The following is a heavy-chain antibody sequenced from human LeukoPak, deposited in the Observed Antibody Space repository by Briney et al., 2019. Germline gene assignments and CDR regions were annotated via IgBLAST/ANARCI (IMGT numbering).Heavy chain of an antibody. D-gene: IGHD1-1*01. Sequence: GGSLRLSCAASGFTFRSYWMYWVRQAPGTGLVWVSRISPDGSSTINADSVKGRFTISRDNAKNTLYLQMNSLRVEDMAVYYCVAYNWGSDFECWGQGALVTVSS. J-gene: IGHJ4*02. CDR1: GFTFRSYW. V-gene: IGHV3-74*01. CDR2: ISPDGSST. CDR3: VAYNWGSDFEC.